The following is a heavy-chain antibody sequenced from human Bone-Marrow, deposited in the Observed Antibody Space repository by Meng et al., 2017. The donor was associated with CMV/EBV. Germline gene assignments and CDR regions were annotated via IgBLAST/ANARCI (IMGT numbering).Heavy chain of an antibody. CDR2: MNPNSGNT. D-gene: IGHD2-2*02. CDR3: ARNRDCDGTSCYNYFLH. J-gene: IGHJ1*01. Sequence: ASVKVSCKASGGTFSSYAISWVRQAPGQGLEWMGWMNPNSGNTGYAQKFQGRVTMTRNTSISTAYMELSSLRSEDTAVYYCARNRDCDGTSCYNYFLHWGQGALVTGSS. V-gene: IGHV1-8*02. CDR1: GGTFSSYA.